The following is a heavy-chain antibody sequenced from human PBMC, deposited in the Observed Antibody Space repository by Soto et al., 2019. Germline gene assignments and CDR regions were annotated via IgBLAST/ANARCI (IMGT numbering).Heavy chain of an antibody. D-gene: IGHD3-3*01. CDR3: AKEVWSGPMDV. CDR2: IYPGDSDT. CDR1: GYSFTTYW. J-gene: IGHJ6*02. Sequence: GESLKISCKGSGYSFTTYWIGWVRQMPGKGLEGMVIIYPGDSDTRYSPSFQGQVTISADKSINTTYLQWSSLKASDTAVYYCAKEVWSGPMDVWGQGTTVTVSS. V-gene: IGHV5-51*01.